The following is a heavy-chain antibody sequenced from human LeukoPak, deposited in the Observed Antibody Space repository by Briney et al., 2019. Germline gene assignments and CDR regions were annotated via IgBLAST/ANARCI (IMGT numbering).Heavy chain of an antibody. CDR3: ALGGVIVPTDY. Sequence: GGSLRLSCAASGFTFSSYSMNWVRQAPGKGLEWVSSISSSSSYIYYADSVKGRFTISRDNAKNSLYLQMNSLRAEDTAVYCCALGGVIVPTDYWGQGTLVTVSS. V-gene: IGHV3-21*01. J-gene: IGHJ4*02. D-gene: IGHD3-16*02. CDR1: GFTFSSYS. CDR2: ISSSSSYI.